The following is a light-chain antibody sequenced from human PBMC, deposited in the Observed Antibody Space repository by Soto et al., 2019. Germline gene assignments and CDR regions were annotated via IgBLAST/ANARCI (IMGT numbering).Light chain of an antibody. V-gene: IGKV1-39*01. Sequence: DIQMTQSPSSLSASVGDRVTITCRASQSISNHLNWYQQKLGKAPKLLIYGASSLQSGVPSRFSGSGSGTDFTLTISSLQPEDFATYYCQQSYSTPPYSFGQGTKLEIK. J-gene: IGKJ2*03. CDR2: GAS. CDR3: QQSYSTPPYS. CDR1: QSISNH.